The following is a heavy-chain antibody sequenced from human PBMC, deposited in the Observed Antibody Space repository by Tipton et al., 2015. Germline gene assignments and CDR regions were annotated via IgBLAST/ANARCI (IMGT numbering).Heavy chain of an antibody. CDR3: ASDGERELFLNRYYCYGMDV. J-gene: IGHJ6*02. CDR1: GYTFTNYG. D-gene: IGHD3-10*01. V-gene: IGHV1-18*01. Sequence: QLVQSGAEVKKPGASVKVSCKASGYTFTNYGFSWVRQAPGQGLEWMGWISAHNGNTNYAQKFQGRVTMTTDTSTSTAHMELRSLRSDDTAVYYCASDGERELFLNRYYCYGMDVWGQGTTVTVS. CDR2: ISAHNGNT.